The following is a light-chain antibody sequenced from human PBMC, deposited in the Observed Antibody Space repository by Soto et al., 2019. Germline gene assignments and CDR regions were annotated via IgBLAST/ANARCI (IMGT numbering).Light chain of an antibody. J-gene: IGKJ2*01. V-gene: IGKV1-39*01. CDR1: QSISSY. CDR2: AAS. CDR3: QQSYSTPRYT. Sequence: DIQMTQSPSSLSASVGDRVTITCRASQSISSYLNWYQQKPGKAPKLLIYAASSLQSGVPSRFSGSGSGTDFTLTNSSLQPEDLATYYCQQSYSTPRYTFGQGTKVDIK.